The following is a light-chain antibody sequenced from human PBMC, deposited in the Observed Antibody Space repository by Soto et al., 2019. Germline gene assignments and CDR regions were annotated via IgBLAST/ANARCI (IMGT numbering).Light chain of an antibody. Sequence: QSVLTQPPSASGSPGQSVTISCTGNSSDVGGYNYVSWYQQHPGKAPKLMIYEVSKRPSGVPDRFSGSKSGNTASLTVSGLQAEDEADYYCSSYAGSNILYVFGTGTKLTVL. J-gene: IGLJ1*01. CDR1: SSDVGGYNY. V-gene: IGLV2-8*01. CDR2: EVS. CDR3: SSYAGSNILYV.